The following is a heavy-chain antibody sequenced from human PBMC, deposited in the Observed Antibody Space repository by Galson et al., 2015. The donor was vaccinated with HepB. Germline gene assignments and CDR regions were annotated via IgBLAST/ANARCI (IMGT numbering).Heavy chain of an antibody. CDR1: GFTFSHAW. J-gene: IGHJ4*02. CDR2: IKSKTDGRTT. V-gene: IGHV3-15*01. Sequence: SLRLSCAASGFTFSHAWMSRVRQAPGKGLEWVGRIKSKTDGRTTDYAAPVKGRFTISRDDSKNTLNLQMNSLKTEDTAVYYCTTEGDYYGSYYFDYWGQGTLVTVSS. CDR3: TTEGDYYGSYYFDY. D-gene: IGHD3-10*01.